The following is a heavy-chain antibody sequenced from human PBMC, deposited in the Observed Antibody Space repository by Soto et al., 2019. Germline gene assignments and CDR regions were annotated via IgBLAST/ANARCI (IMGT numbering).Heavy chain of an antibody. Sequence: ASVKVSCQASGLTFSDSAVQWVRQSRGQRLEWIGWIAVGSNNRDYEQKFQQRVTITRDVSRNTVYMELSRLTSDDTAIYYCAAAETFDGSGYAHWGQGTLVTVSS. CDR2: IAVGSNNR. V-gene: IGHV1-58*01. D-gene: IGHD3-22*01. CDR3: AAAETFDGSGYAH. J-gene: IGHJ4*02. CDR1: GLTFSDSA.